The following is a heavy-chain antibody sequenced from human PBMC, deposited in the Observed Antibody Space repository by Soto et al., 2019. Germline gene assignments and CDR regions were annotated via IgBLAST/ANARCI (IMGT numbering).Heavy chain of an antibody. D-gene: IGHD3-10*01. V-gene: IGHV4-30-2*01. Sequence: PSETLSLTCAVSGGSISSGAFSWSWIRQPPGKGLEWIGYIYHSGSTDYNPSLKSRVTISVDRSKNQFSLKLSSVTAADTAIYYCARGSSSGVYYYGMDVWGQGTTVTVSS. CDR2: IYHSGST. J-gene: IGHJ6*02. CDR1: GGSISSGAFS. CDR3: ARGSSSGVYYYGMDV.